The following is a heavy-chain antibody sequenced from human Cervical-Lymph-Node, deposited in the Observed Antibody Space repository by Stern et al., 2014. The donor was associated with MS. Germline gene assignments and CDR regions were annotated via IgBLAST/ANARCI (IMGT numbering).Heavy chain of an antibody. CDR1: TFGTYD. V-gene: IGHV1-69*01. D-gene: IGHD3-16*01. CDR2: LLPTLRSA. CDR3: ARARGGMTERSWRASCFGS. Sequence: VQLVGSGAEVKKPDSSVKVSCKATFGTYDIDWVRQAPGQGLDWMGVLLPTLRSAYYAQKCNDSLTIIADESPKHIYIELRSLMSEDTGVYFCARARGGMTERSWRASCFGSWGQGTLVIVSS. J-gene: IGHJ4*02.